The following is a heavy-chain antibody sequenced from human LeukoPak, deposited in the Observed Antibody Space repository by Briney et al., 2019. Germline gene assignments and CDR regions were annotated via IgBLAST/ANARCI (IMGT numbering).Heavy chain of an antibody. CDR1: GYTFNTYA. V-gene: IGHV7-4-1*02. J-gene: IGHJ5*01. CDR2: INTNTGKP. CDR3: ARAYQRLGGLSFPDS. Sequence: ASVKVSCKASGYTFNTYAMNWVRQAPGQGLEWMGWINTNTGKPTSVQGFRGRFDFSLDTSVSTAYLHISSLKTEDTAVYYCARAYQRLGGLSFPDSWGQGTLVTVSS. D-gene: IGHD3-16*02.